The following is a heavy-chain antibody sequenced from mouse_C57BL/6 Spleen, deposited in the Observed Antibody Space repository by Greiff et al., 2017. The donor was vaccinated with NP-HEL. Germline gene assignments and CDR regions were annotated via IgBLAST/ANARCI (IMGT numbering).Heavy chain of an antibody. Sequence: QVQLQQSGPELVKPGASVKISCKASGYAFSSSWMNWVKQRPGKGLEWIGRIYPGDGDTKYNGKFKGKATLTADKSSSTAYMQLSSLTSEDSAVYFCTVVEDYWGQGTTLTVSS. CDR1: GYAFSSSW. CDR3: TVVEDY. D-gene: IGHD1-1*01. J-gene: IGHJ2*01. CDR2: IYPGDGDT. V-gene: IGHV1-82*01.